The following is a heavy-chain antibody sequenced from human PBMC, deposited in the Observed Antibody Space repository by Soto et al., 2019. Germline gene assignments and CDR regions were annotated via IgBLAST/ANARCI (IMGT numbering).Heavy chain of an antibody. D-gene: IGHD3-22*01. CDR2: IYYSGST. CDR3: ARGDPYYYDSSGYKF. V-gene: IGHV4-31*03. CDR1: GGSISRGGYY. Sequence: SETLSLTCTVSGGSISRGGYYWSWIRQHPGKGLEWIGYIYYSGSTYYNPSLKSRVTISVDTSKNQFSLKLSSVTAADTAVYYCARGDPYYYDSSGYKFWGQGTLVTVSS. J-gene: IGHJ4*02.